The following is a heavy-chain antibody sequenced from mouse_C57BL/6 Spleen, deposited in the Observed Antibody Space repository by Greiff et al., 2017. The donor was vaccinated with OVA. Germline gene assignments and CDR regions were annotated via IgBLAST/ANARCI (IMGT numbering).Heavy chain of an antibody. CDR1: GYTFTDYY. D-gene: IGHD1-1*01. J-gene: IGHJ4*01. Sequence: EVQLQQSGPELVKPGASVKISCKASGYTFTDYYMNWVKQSHGKSLEWIGDINPNNGGTSYNQKFKGKATLTVDKSSSTAYMELRSLTSEDSAVYYCARNHYGSSSYAMDYWGQGTSVTVSS. V-gene: IGHV1-26*01. CDR3: ARNHYGSSSYAMDY. CDR2: INPNNGGT.